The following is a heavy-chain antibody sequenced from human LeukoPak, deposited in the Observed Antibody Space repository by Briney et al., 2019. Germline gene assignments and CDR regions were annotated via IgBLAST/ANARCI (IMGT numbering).Heavy chain of an antibody. CDR1: GFTFSSYS. CDR3: AKARGYSYANEFHLEY. Sequence: GRSLRLSCAASGFTFSSYSMNWVRQAPGKGLEWVSAIRASGENTFYIDSVKGRFAISRDNSKNTLYLQMNSLRAEDTAIYYCAKARGYSYANEFHLEYWGQGTLVTVSS. V-gene: IGHV3-23*01. J-gene: IGHJ4*02. CDR2: IRASGENT. D-gene: IGHD5-18*01.